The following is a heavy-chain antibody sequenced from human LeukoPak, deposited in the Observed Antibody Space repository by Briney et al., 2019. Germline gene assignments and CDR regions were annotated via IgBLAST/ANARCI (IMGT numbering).Heavy chain of an antibody. CDR2: IWYDGSKK. D-gene: IGHD3-16*01. Sequence: GGSLRLSCAASGFTFSIYGMHWVRQAPGKGLEWVALIWYDGSKKFYADSVRGRFTISRDNSKNTLSLQMNSLRAEDTAVYYCARARGTTPNYFDSWGQGTLVTVSS. CDR1: GFTFSIYG. CDR3: ARARGTTPNYFDS. J-gene: IGHJ4*02. V-gene: IGHV3-33*01.